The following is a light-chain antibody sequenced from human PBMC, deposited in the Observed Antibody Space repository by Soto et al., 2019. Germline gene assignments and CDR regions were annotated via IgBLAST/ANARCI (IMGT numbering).Light chain of an antibody. CDR1: QGIRNY. V-gene: IGKV1-9*01. CDR3: QQVNNYPIT. CDR2: IAS. J-gene: IGKJ5*01. Sequence: DIQLTQSPSFLSASVGARVTITCRASQGIRNYLAWYQQKPGRAPKLLIYIASTLQTGVPSRFSGSQSGTEFTLTITSLQPEDFATYYCQQVNNYPITFGQGTRLEI.